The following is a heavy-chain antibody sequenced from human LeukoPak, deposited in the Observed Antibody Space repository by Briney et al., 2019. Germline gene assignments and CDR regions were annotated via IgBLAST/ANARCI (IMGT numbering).Heavy chain of an antibody. CDR3: AREGPKGDIDY. CDR1: GGTFSSYA. CDR2: IITIFGTA. V-gene: IGHV1-69*05. J-gene: IGHJ4*02. D-gene: IGHD1-26*01. Sequence: VASVKVSCKASGGTFSSYAISGVRQAPGQGLEWMGGIITIFGTAHYAQKFQGRGTITTDESTSPAYMERSSLRTEHTAVYDCAREGPKGDIDYWGQGTLVTVSS.